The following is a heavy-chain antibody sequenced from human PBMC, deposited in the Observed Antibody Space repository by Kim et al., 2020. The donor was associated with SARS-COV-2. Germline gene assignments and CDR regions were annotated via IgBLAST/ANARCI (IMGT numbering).Heavy chain of an antibody. V-gene: IGHV4-39*01. J-gene: IGHJ1*01. CDR2: IYYSGST. Sequence: SETLSLTCTVSGGSISSSSYYWGWIRQPPGKGLEWIGSIYYSGSTYYNPSLKSRVTISVDTSKNQFSLKLSSVTAADTAVYYCARLVAVSPASIMDWCQG. D-gene: IGHD2-8*01. CDR1: GGSISSSSYY. CDR3: ARLVAVSPASIMD.